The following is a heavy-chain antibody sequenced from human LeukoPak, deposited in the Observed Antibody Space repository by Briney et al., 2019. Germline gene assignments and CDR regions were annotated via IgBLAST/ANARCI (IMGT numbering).Heavy chain of an antibody. V-gene: IGHV3-53*01. D-gene: IGHD1-26*01. CDR1: GFTFSDNS. J-gene: IGHJ3*02. Sequence: GGSLRLSCAASGFTFSDNSMSWIRQAPGKGLEWVSIIYGGGSVFYADSVKGRFTISTDNSKNTLYLQMNSLRGEDTAVYYCARGGSYLSAFDIWGQGKMVTVSS. CDR2: IYGGGSV. CDR3: ARGGSYLSAFDI.